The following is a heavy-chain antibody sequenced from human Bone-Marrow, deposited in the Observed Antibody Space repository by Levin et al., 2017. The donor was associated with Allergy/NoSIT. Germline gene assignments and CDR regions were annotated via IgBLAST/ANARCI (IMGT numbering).Heavy chain of an antibody. J-gene: IGHJ4*02. CDR1: GFTFSSYA. D-gene: IGHD5-12*01. CDR2: ISGSGGST. V-gene: IGHV3-23*01. Sequence: GGSLRLSCAASGFTFSSYAMSWVRQAPGKGLEWVSAISGSGGSTYYADSVKGRFTISRDNSKNTLYLQMNSLRAEDTAVYYCAKVVGLRVRLTLDYYFDYWGQGTLVTVSS. CDR3: AKVVGLRVRLTLDYYFDY.